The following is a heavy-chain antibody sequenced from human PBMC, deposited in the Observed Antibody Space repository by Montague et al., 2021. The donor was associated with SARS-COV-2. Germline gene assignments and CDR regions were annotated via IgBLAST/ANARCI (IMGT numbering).Heavy chain of an antibody. J-gene: IGHJ4*02. CDR2: IYYSGTT. V-gene: IGHV4-39*02. CDR1: SGSIITSGYY. D-gene: IGHD3-10*01. CDR3: ARGMIRGVTAPFDY. Sequence: SETLSLTCSVSSGSIITSGYYWGWIRQSPGKELEWIGYIYYSGTTYYNPSLQSRGTISVDTSKNHLSLRLSSVTAADTAVYFCARGMIRGVTAPFDYWGQGSQVTVSS.